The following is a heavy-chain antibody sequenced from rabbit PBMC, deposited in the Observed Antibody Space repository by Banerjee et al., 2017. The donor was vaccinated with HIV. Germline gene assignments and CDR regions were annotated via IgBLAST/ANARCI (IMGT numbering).Heavy chain of an antibody. CDR2: IYTSNAYT. J-gene: IGHJ4*01. V-gene: IGHV1S40*01. D-gene: IGHD6-1*01. CDR1: GFDFSSSYY. CDR3: ARDSYGDATYAYAYGGGFNL. Sequence: QSLEESGGDLVKPGASLTLTCTASGFDFSSSYYICWVRQAPGKGLELIACIYTSNAYTYYASWAKGRFTISKTSSTTVTLQMTSLTAADTATYFCARDSYGDATYAYAYGGGFNLWGQGTLVTVS.